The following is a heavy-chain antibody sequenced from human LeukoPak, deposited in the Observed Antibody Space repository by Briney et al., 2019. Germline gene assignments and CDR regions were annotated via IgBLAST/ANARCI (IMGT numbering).Heavy chain of an antibody. V-gene: IGHV1-2*02. CDR3: TRAGLRFLEWLNWFDP. Sequence: GASVKVSCKASGYTFTGYYMHWVRQAPGQGLEWMGWINPNSGGTNYAQKFQGRVTMTRDTSISTAYMELSRLRSDDTAVYYCTRAGLRFLEWLNWFDPWGQGTLVTVSS. D-gene: IGHD3-3*01. J-gene: IGHJ5*02. CDR2: INPNSGGT. CDR1: GYTFTGYY.